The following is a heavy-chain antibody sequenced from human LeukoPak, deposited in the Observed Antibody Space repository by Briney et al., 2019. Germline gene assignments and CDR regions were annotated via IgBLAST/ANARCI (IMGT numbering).Heavy chain of an antibody. Sequence: SSVKVSCKASGGTFSSYTISWVRQAPGQGLEWMGRIIPILGIANYAQKFQGRVTITADKSTSTAYMELSSLRSEDTALYYCARDKFGSSSWSYYFDYWGQGTLVTVSS. D-gene: IGHD6-13*01. J-gene: IGHJ4*02. CDR1: GGTFSSYT. V-gene: IGHV1-69*04. CDR2: IIPILGIA. CDR3: ARDKFGSSSWSYYFDY.